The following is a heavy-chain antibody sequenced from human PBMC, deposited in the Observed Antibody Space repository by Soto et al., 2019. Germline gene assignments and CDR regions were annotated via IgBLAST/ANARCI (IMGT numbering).Heavy chain of an antibody. D-gene: IGHD2-15*01. CDR2: IYYSGNT. CDR1: GGSISSHY. V-gene: IGHV4-59*11. Sequence: QVQLQESGPGLVKPSETLSLTCTVSGGSISSHYWSWIRQPPGKGLEWIGYIYYSGNTNYNPSLKSRVTISVDTSKNQFSLKLSSVTAADTAVYYCARGYCVGGGCQLYYFDYWGQGTLVTVSS. CDR3: ARGYCVGGGCQLYYFDY. J-gene: IGHJ4*02.